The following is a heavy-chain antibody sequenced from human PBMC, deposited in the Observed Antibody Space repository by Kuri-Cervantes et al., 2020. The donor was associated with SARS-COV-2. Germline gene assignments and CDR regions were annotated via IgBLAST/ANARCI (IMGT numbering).Heavy chain of an antibody. CDR3: ARGLIRLTGGDY. D-gene: IGHD3-9*01. V-gene: IGHV4-61*01. Sequence: SETLSLTCTVSGGSVSSGSYYWSWIRQPPGKGLEWIGYIYYSGSTNYNPSLKSRVTISVDTSKNQFSLKVNSVTAADSAVYYCARGLIRLTGGDYWGPGTLVTVSS. CDR2: IYYSGST. J-gene: IGHJ4*02. CDR1: GGSVSSGSYY.